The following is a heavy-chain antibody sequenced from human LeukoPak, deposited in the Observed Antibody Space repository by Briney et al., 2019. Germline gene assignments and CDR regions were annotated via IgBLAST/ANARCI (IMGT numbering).Heavy chain of an antibody. D-gene: IGHD3-10*01. V-gene: IGHV3-48*03. CDR3: ARDWLWFGESDT. J-gene: IGHJ1*01. CDR1: GFTFSSYE. Sequence: GGSLRLSCAASGFTFSSYEMNWVRQAPGKGLEWVSYISSSGNTIHYADSVKGRFTISRDNAENSLYLQMHSLRAEDTAVYYCARDWLWFGESDTWGPGTLVTVSS. CDR2: ISSSGNTI.